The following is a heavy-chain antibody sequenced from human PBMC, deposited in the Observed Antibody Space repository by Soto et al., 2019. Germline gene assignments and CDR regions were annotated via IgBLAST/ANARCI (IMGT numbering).Heavy chain of an antibody. J-gene: IGHJ6*02. CDR2: ISSGGTYL. Sequence: PGGSLRLSCAGSGFTFRTHTLVWVRQAPGKGLEWVSSISSGGTYLEYAHSVKGRFAISRDDAKDSVFLQMNSLKTDDTAVYYCVKGGEDITSPYGMDVWGQGTTVTFS. CDR1: GFTFRTHT. D-gene: IGHD3-16*01. CDR3: VKGGEDITSPYGMDV. V-gene: IGHV3-21*06.